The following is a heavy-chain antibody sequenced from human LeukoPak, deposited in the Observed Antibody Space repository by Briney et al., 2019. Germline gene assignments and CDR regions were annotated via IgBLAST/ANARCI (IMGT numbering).Heavy chain of an antibody. D-gene: IGHD3-3*01. Sequence: GGSLRLSCAASGFTFSSYEMNWVRQAPGKGLEWVSYISSSGSTIYYADSVKGRFTISRDNAKNSLYLQMNSLRAEDTAVYYCARAGYDFWSGYYPHYYMDAWGKGTTVTVSS. CDR3: ARAGYDFWSGYYPHYYMDA. CDR2: ISSSGSTI. CDR1: GFTFSSYE. J-gene: IGHJ6*03. V-gene: IGHV3-48*03.